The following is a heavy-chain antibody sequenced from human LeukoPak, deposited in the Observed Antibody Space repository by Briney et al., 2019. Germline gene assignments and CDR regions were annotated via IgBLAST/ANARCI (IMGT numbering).Heavy chain of an antibody. J-gene: IGHJ4*02. D-gene: IGHD3-10*01. CDR2: ISWNSGSI. CDR1: GFTFDDYA. V-gene: IGHV3-9*01. CDR3: AKDHYYGSGSYRAPGSY. Sequence: GGSLRLSCAASGFTFDDYAMHWVRQAPGKGLEWVSGISWNSGSIGYADSVKGRFTISRDNAKNSLYLQMNSLRAEDTALYYCAKDHYYGSGSYRAPGSYWGQGTLVTVSS.